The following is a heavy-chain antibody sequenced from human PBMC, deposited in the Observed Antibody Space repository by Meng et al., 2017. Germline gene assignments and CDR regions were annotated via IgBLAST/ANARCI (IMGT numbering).Heavy chain of an antibody. Sequence: VVGPGGALFRPGWSLLLHCRLSGFTLSGVSMNWVRQAPGKGLEWVSSISSSSSYIYYADSVKGRFTISRDNAQNSLYLQMTSLRAEDTAVYYCARVISGWSYNWFDPWGQGTLVTVSS. J-gene: IGHJ5*02. D-gene: IGHD6-19*01. CDR3: ARVISGWSYNWFDP. CDR1: GFTLSGVS. CDR2: ISSSSSYI. V-gene: IGHV3-21*01.